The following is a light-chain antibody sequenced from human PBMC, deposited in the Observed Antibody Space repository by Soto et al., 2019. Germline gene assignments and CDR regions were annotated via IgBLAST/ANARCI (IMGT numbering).Light chain of an antibody. CDR3: QQRSSWPLL. CDR2: DAS. J-gene: IGKJ4*01. CDR1: QSVSSH. Sequence: EIVLTQSPATLSLSPGERATLSCRASQSVSSHLTWYQHIPGQAPRLLIYDASTRANGIPARFSGSGSGTEFTLTSSSLEPEDFAIYYCQQRSSWPLLFGGGTRVEIK. V-gene: IGKV3-11*01.